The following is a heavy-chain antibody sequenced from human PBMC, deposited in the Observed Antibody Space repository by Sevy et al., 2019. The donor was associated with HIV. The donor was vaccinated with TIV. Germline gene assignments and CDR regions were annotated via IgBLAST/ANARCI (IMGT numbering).Heavy chain of an antibody. J-gene: IGHJ6*02. CDR3: ARYYYDSSGYYDYNGMDV. Sequence: ASVKVSCKASGYTFTSYDINWVRQATGQGLEWMGWMNSNSGNTGYAQKFQGRVTMTRNTSISTAYMELSSLRSEDTAGYYCARYYYDSSGYYDYNGMDVWGQGTTVTVSS. V-gene: IGHV1-8*01. CDR1: GYTFTSYD. D-gene: IGHD3-22*01. CDR2: MNSNSGNT.